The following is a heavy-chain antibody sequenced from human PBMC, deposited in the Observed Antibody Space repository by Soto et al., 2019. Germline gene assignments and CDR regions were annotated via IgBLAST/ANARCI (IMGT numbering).Heavy chain of an antibody. D-gene: IGHD1-26*01. Sequence: VQLVQSGAEVKKPGESLKISCKGSGYTFTNYWIGWVRQMPGKGLEWMGIIYPDDSDTRYSPSFQGQVTISADKSTGAAHLQWSSLKAADNAMYYCARLRGGEAKWGLDHWGQGTLVTVSS. CDR1: GYTFTNYW. J-gene: IGHJ4*02. CDR3: ARLRGGEAKWGLDH. V-gene: IGHV5-51*03. CDR2: IYPDDSDT.